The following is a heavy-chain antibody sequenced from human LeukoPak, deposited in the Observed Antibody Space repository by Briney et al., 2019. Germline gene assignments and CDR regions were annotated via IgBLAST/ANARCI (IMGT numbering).Heavy chain of an antibody. CDR3: ASGTTVVTPGRWYFDY. V-gene: IGHV3-48*03. J-gene: IGHJ4*02. CDR1: GFTFSSYE. CDR2: ISSSGSTI. Sequence: PGGSLRLSCAASGFTFSSYEMNWVRQAPGKGLEWVSYISSSGSTIYYADSVKGRFTISRDNARNSLYLQMNSLRAEDTAVYYCASGTTVVTPGRWYFDYWGQGSLVTVSS. D-gene: IGHD4-23*01.